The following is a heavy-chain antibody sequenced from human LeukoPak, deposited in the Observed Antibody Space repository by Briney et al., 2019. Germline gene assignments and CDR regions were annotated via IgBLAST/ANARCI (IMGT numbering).Heavy chain of an antibody. CDR2: ISPDGSSA. Sequence: PGGSLRLSCAASGFSFSSYWMHWVRQAPGEGLVWVARISPDGSSALSADSVRGRFTISRDNAGNTLYLQLNSLRAEDTAVYYCARVSFCPRCHFDYWGQGTLVTVSS. J-gene: IGHJ4*02. V-gene: IGHV3-74*03. D-gene: IGHD2/OR15-2a*01. CDR1: GFSFSSYW. CDR3: ARVSFCPRCHFDY.